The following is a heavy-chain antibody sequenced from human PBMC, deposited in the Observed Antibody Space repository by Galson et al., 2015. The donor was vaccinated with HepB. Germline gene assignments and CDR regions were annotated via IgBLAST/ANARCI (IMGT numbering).Heavy chain of an antibody. V-gene: IGHV1-8*01. CDR1: GYSFTSYD. D-gene: IGHD3-10*01. Sequence: SVKVSCKASGYSFTSYDINWVRQATGQGLEWMGWMNPDSGDTGYSQRFQGRVTMTRNTSINTAYMELSSLTSEDTAVYYCALKHKVGSGSYGYWGQGTLVTVSS. J-gene: IGHJ4*02. CDR2: MNPDSGDT. CDR3: ALKHKVGSGSYGY.